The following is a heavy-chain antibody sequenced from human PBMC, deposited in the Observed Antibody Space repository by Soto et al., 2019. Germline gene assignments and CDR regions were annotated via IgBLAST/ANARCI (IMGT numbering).Heavy chain of an antibody. V-gene: IGHV3-30*18. J-gene: IGHJ6*02. CDR2: ISYDGSNK. CDR3: AKAQIYDFSPEPAYYYYYYGMDV. D-gene: IGHD3-3*01. Sequence: VGSLRLSCAASGFTFSSYGMHWVRQAPGKGLEWVAVISYDGSNKYYADSVKGRFTISRDNSKNTLYLQMNSLRAEDTAVYYCAKAQIYDFSPEPAYYYYYYGMDVWGQGTTVTVSS. CDR1: GFTFSSYG.